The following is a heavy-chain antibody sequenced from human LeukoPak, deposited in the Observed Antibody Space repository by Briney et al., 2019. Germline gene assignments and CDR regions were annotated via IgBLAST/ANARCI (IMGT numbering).Heavy chain of an antibody. Sequence: GGSLRLSCAASEFTFDNYAMSWVRQAPGKGLEWMTVIPHDGSNEYYVDSVKGRFTISRDNSKSTLYLQMNSLRVEDTAVYYCAKDGSVYGDYAAFDIWGQGTMVTVSS. CDR3: AKDGSVYGDYAAFDI. CDR2: IPHDGSNE. CDR1: EFTFDNYA. D-gene: IGHD4-17*01. J-gene: IGHJ3*02. V-gene: IGHV3-30*18.